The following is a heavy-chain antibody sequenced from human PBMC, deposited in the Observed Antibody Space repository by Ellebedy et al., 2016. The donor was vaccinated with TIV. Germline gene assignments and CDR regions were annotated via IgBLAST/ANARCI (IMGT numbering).Heavy chain of an antibody. D-gene: IGHD4-17*01. Sequence: GESLKISCAVSGFDFSSYAMSWVRQAPGKGLECVANIRQDGSEKSYVDSVKDRFTISRDNAKNSLHLQMNGLRAEDAAVYYCARHTDYALDYWGQGALVTVSS. CDR1: GFDFSSYA. V-gene: IGHV3-7*01. J-gene: IGHJ4*02. CDR2: IRQDGSEK. CDR3: ARHTDYALDY.